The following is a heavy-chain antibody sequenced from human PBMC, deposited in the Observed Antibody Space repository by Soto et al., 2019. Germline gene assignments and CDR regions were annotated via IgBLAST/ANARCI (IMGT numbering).Heavy chain of an antibody. J-gene: IGHJ3*02. CDR1: GFTFSSYS. CDR3: ARDRDDAFDI. Sequence: GGSLRLSCAASGFTFSSYSMNWVRQAPGKGLEWVSSISSSSSYIYYADSVKGRFTISRDNAKNSLYLQMNSLRAEDAAVYYCARDRDDAFDIWGQGTMVTVSS. V-gene: IGHV3-21*01. CDR2: ISSSSSYI.